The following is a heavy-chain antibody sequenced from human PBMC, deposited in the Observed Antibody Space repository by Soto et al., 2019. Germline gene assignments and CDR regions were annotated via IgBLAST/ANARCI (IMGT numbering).Heavy chain of an antibody. Sequence: PGGSLRLSCAASGFTFSSYAMHWVRKAPGKGLEWVAVISYDGSNKYYADSVKGRFTISRDNSKNTLYLQMNSLRAEDTAVYYCAREGEYYYGMDVWGQGTTVTVSS. J-gene: IGHJ6*02. V-gene: IGHV3-30-3*01. CDR2: ISYDGSNK. D-gene: IGHD2-21*01. CDR1: GFTFSSYA. CDR3: AREGEYYYGMDV.